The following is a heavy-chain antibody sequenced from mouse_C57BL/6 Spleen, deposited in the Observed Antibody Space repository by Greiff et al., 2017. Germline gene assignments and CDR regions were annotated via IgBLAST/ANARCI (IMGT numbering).Heavy chain of an antibody. CDR3: ARLDYGSSPYYYAMDY. J-gene: IGHJ4*01. D-gene: IGHD1-1*01. CDR2: INPSNGGT. V-gene: IGHV1-53*01. Sequence: VQLQQPGTELVKPGASVKLSCKASGYTFTSYWMHWVKQRPGQGLEWIGNINPSNGGTNYNEKFKSKDTLTVDKSSSTAYMQLSSLTSEDSAVYYCARLDYGSSPYYYAMDYWGQGTSVTVSS. CDR1: GYTFTSYW.